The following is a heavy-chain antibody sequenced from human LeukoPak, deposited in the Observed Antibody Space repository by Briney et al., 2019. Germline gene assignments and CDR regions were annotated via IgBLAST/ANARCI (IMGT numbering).Heavy chain of an antibody. D-gene: IGHD3-3*01. Sequence: ASVKVSCKASGYTFTGYYMHWVRQAPGQGLEWMGWINPNSGGTNYAQKFQGRVTMTRDTSISTAYMELSRLRSDDTAVYYCARANITIFGVVKNWFDPWGQGTLVTVSS. V-gene: IGHV1-2*02. CDR2: INPNSGGT. CDR3: ARANITIFGVVKNWFDP. CDR1: GYTFTGYY. J-gene: IGHJ5*02.